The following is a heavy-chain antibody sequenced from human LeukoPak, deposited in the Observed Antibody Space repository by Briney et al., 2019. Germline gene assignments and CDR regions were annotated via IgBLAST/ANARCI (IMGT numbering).Heavy chain of an antibody. D-gene: IGHD3-10*01. Sequence: ASVKVSCKASGYTFTSYGISWVRQAPGQGLERMGWISGYNGNTNYAQKLQGRVTMTTDTSTSTAYMELRSLRSDDTAVYYCARPQTMVRGVTHAFDIWGQGTMVTVSS. CDR2: ISGYNGNT. CDR1: GYTFTSYG. J-gene: IGHJ3*02. CDR3: ARPQTMVRGVTHAFDI. V-gene: IGHV1-18*01.